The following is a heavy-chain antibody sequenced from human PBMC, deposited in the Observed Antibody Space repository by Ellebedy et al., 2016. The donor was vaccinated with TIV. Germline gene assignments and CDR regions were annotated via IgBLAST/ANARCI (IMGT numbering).Heavy chain of an antibody. CDR3: ASDSSSWFS. CDR1: GGSISSSSHY. V-gene: IGHV4-39*01. J-gene: IGHJ4*02. D-gene: IGHD6-13*01. CDR2: IYYSGST. Sequence: SETLSLXXTVSGGSISSSSHYWGWIRQPPGKGLEWIGSIYYSGSTYYNPSLKSRVTISVDTSKNQFSLKLNSVTAADTAVYYCASDSSSWFSWGQGTLVIVSS.